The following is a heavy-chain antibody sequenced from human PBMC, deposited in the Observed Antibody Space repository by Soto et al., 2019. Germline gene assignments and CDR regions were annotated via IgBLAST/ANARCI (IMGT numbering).Heavy chain of an antibody. J-gene: IGHJ4*02. CDR1: GFSIGTYV. V-gene: IGHV3-23*01. Sequence: GGSLRLSCAASGFSIGTYVMSWVRQAPGKGLEWVSTISVGGTYYTDSVKGRFTISRDNSKNTLYLQMDSLRAEDTAIYYCAKDLREQQWFFDYWGQGTLVTVSS. D-gene: IGHD1-26*01. CDR3: AKDLREQQWFFDY. CDR2: ISVGGT.